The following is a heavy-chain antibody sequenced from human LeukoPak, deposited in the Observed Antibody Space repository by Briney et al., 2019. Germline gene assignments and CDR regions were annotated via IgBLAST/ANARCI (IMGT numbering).Heavy chain of an antibody. CDR3: ARCMFYDYADFGF. CDR2: INPTSGGT. D-gene: IGHD4-17*01. V-gene: IGHV1-2*02. CDR1: GYHFNGYY. Sequence: GASVKVSCKASGYHFNGYYIHWGRQAPGKGLEWMGWINPTSGGTNYAQNFQGRVTMTRDTSISTAYMELSRLQSDDTAVYYCARCMFYDYADFGFWGQGTLVRVSS. J-gene: IGHJ1*01.